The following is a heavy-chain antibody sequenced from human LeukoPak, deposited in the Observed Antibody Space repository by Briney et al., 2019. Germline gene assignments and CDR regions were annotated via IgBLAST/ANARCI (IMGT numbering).Heavy chain of an antibody. Sequence: SETLPLTCTVSGGSISSYYWSWIRQPPGKGLEWIGSIYHSGSTYYNPSLKSRVTISVDTSKNQFSLKLSSVTAADTAVYYCARALSIYDILTGYHIPYFDYWGQGTLVTVSS. CDR3: ARALSIYDILTGYHIPYFDY. CDR1: GGSISSYY. CDR2: IYHSGST. D-gene: IGHD3-9*01. J-gene: IGHJ4*02. V-gene: IGHV4-38-2*02.